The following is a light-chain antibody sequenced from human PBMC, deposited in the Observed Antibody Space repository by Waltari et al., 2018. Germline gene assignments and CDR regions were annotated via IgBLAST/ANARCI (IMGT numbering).Light chain of an antibody. J-gene: IGKJ4*01. CDR3: QQYNNWPLT. Sequence: EVVMTQSPATLSVSPGESATLSCGASQSVGGDLAWYQQKPGRAPRLLIYGTITRPTGVSARFSGSGSGTEFTLTISRLQSEDFAVYYCQQYNNWPLTFGGGTKVE. V-gene: IGKV3-15*01. CDR2: GTI. CDR1: QSVGGD.